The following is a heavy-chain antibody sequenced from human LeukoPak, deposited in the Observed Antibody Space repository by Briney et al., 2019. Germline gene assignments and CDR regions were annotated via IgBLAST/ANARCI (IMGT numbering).Heavy chain of an antibody. CDR2: ISYDGSNK. J-gene: IGHJ4*02. CDR1: GFTFSSYA. V-gene: IGHV3-30*04. Sequence: GGSLRLSCAASGFTFSSYAMHWVRQAPGKGLEWVAVISYDGSNKYYADSVKGRFTISRDNSKNTLYLQMSGLRAEDTATYYCAKALGQQWLPHYWGQGTLVTVSS. D-gene: IGHD6-19*01. CDR3: AKALGQQWLPHY.